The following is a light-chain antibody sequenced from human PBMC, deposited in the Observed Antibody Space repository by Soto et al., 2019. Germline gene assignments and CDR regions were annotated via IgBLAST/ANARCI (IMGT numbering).Light chain of an antibody. Sequence: QSALTQPASVSGSPGQSITISCTGPSSDVGGYNYVSWYQQHPGKVPKLMIYEVSNRPSGVSSRFSGSKSGSTASLTISGLQAEDEGDYYCSSSTTSSTLVFGTGTKLTVL. CDR2: EVS. CDR3: SSSTTSSTLV. V-gene: IGLV2-14*01. J-gene: IGLJ1*01. CDR1: SSDVGGYNY.